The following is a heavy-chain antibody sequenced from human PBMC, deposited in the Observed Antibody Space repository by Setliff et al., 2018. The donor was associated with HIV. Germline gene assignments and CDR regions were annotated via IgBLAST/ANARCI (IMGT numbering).Heavy chain of an antibody. CDR1: GGSISSSSYY. V-gene: IGHV3-11*04. CDR2: IGSSGTPI. J-gene: IGHJ4*02. CDR3: ARVRSPFYFDY. Sequence: LSLTCTVSGGSISSSSYYWGWIRQPPGKGLEWLSYIGSSGTPIYYADSVKGRFTISRDNAKNSLNLQMNSLRAEDTAVYYCARVRSPFYFDYWGQGTLVTVSS.